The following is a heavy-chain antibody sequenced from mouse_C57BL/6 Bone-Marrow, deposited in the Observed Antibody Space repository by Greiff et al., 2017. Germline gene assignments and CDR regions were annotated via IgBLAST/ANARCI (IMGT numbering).Heavy chain of an antibody. Sequence: QVQLQQPGAELVKPGASVKMSCKASGYTFTSYWINWVKQRPGQGLEWIGDIYPGSGSTNYNEKFKSKATLTVDTSSISAYLQLSSLKSEDSAVYYCARGIYDGYYGYWGQGTTLTVSS. CDR3: ARGIYDGYYGY. CDR2: IYPGSGST. V-gene: IGHV1-55*01. J-gene: IGHJ2*01. D-gene: IGHD2-3*01. CDR1: GYTFTSYW.